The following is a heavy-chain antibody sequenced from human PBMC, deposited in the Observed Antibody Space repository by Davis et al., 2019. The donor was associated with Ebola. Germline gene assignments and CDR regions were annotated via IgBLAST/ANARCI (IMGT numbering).Heavy chain of an antibody. Sequence: AASVKVSCKASGGTFSKYAISWVRQAPGQGLEWMGGIIPISRTSNYAQKFQGRVTITADESTNTAYMELSSLRSEDTAVYYCAWGSSSYYYYGMDVWGQGTTVTASS. CDR3: AWGSSSYYYYGMDV. CDR1: GGTFSKYA. J-gene: IGHJ6*02. CDR2: IIPISRTS. V-gene: IGHV1-69*13. D-gene: IGHD7-27*01.